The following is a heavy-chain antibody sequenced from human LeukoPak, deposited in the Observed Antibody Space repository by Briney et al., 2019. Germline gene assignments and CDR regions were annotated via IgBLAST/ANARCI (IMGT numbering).Heavy chain of an antibody. CDR1: GGSVSSGSYY. Sequence: SETLSLTCTVSGGSVSSGSYYWSWIRQPPGKGLEWIGYIYYSGSTNDNPSLKSRVTISVDTSKNQFSLKLSSVTAADTAVYYCARCIGGDYGYWYFDLWGRGTLVTVPS. D-gene: IGHD4-17*01. CDR3: ARCIGGDYGYWYFDL. J-gene: IGHJ2*01. CDR2: IYYSGST. V-gene: IGHV4-61*01.